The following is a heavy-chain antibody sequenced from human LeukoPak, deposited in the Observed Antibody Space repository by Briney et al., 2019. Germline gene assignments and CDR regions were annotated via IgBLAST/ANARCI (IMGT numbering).Heavy chain of an antibody. D-gene: IGHD4-23*01. CDR2: ISSSSSYI. J-gene: IGHJ4*02. Sequence: GGSLRLSCAVSEFTFSIYGMNWVRQAPGKGLEWVSSISSSSSYIYYADSVKGRFTISRDNAKNSLYLQMNSLRAEDTAVYYCARDLSGYGGFDYWGQGTLVTVSS. CDR1: EFTFSIYG. CDR3: ARDLSGYGGFDY. V-gene: IGHV3-21*01.